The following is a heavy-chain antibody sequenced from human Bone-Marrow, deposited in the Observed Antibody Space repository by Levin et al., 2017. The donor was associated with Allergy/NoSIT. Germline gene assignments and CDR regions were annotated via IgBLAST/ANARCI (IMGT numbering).Heavy chain of an antibody. J-gene: IGHJ4*02. CDR3: AKDQSYSSNWSWGYFDY. CDR1: GFTFSIYA. V-gene: IGHV3-23*01. Sequence: GESLKISCAASGFTFSIYAMHWVRQAPGKGLEWVSTVSGGGSSSYYADSVKGRFTISRDNSKNTLYLQMNSLRAEDTAFYYCAKDQSYSSNWSWGYFDYWGQGTLVTVSS. CDR2: VSGGGSSS. D-gene: IGHD6-13*01.